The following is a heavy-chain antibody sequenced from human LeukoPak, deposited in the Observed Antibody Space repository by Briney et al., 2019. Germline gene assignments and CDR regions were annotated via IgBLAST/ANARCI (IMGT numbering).Heavy chain of an antibody. J-gene: IGHJ3*02. V-gene: IGHV1-24*01. CDR2: FDPEDGET. D-gene: IGHD3-3*01. Sequence: GASVKVSCKVSGYTLTELSMHWVRQAPGKGLEWMGGFDPEDGETIYAQKFQGRVTMTEDTSTDTAYMELSSLRSEDTAVYYCATSDWSGYYRVPHDAFDIWGQGTMVTVSS. CDR1: GYTLTELS. CDR3: ATSDWSGYYRVPHDAFDI.